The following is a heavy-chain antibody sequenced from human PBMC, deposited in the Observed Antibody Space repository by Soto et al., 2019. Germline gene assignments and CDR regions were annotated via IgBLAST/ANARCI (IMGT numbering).Heavy chain of an antibody. J-gene: IGHJ5*02. Sequence: GSLRLSCAASGFTFSSYAMSWVRQAPGKGLEWVSAISGSGGSTYYADSVKGRFTISRDNSKNTLYLQMNSLRAEDTAVYYCAKAREVTMIVVVNPFDPWGQGTLVTVSS. CDR1: GFTFSSYA. CDR3: AKAREVTMIVVVNPFDP. CDR2: ISGSGGST. D-gene: IGHD3-22*01. V-gene: IGHV3-23*01.